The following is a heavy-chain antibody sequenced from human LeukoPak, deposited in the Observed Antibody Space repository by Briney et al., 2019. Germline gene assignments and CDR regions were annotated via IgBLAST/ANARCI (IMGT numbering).Heavy chain of an antibody. CDR3: AKTAYDILTGYYHNWFDP. D-gene: IGHD3-9*01. Sequence: ASVKVSCKASGYTFTSYDINWVRQATGQGLEWMGWMNPNSGNTGYAQKFQGRVTMTRNTSISTAYMELSSLRSEDTAVYYWAKTAYDILTGYYHNWFDPWGQGTLVTVSS. J-gene: IGHJ5*02. CDR2: MNPNSGNT. V-gene: IGHV1-8*01. CDR1: GYTFTSYD.